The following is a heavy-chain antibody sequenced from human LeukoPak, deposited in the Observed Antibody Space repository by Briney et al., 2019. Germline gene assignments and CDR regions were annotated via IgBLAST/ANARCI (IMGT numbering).Heavy chain of an antibody. CDR1: GGSFSDYS. J-gene: IGHJ2*01. CDR3: ARSPRAYYADFWYFDL. D-gene: IGHD3-10*01. Sequence: SETLSLTCAVSGGSFSDYSWSWIRQPPGKGPEWIGDINHSGNTNYNPSLKSRATISVDTSKKQFSLKVTSVSAADSAVYYCARSPRAYYADFWYFDLWGRGTLVTVSS. CDR2: INHSGNT. V-gene: IGHV4-34*01.